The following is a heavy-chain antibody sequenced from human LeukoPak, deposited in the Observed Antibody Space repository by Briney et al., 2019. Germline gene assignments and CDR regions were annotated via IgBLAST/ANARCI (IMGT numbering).Heavy chain of an antibody. CDR2: IWYDGSNI. D-gene: IGHD6-19*01. Sequence: GGSLRLSCAASGFTFSSYGMHWVRQAPGKGLEWVAVIWYDGSNIYYADSVKGRSTISRDNSKNTLYLQMNSLRAEDTAVYYCAKGAVAANWFDPWGQGTLVTVSS. J-gene: IGHJ5*02. V-gene: IGHV3-33*06. CDR1: GFTFSSYG. CDR3: AKGAVAANWFDP.